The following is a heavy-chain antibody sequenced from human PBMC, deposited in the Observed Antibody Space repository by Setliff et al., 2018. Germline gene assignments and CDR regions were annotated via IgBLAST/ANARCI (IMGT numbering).Heavy chain of an antibody. D-gene: IGHD6-13*01. V-gene: IGHV4-34*01. CDR2: INHSGST. CDR3: ARGRIAAALYYFDY. CDR1: GGSFSGYY. J-gene: IGHJ4*02. Sequence: SETLSLTCAVYGGSFSGYYWSWIRQPPGKGLEWIGEINHSGSTNYNPSLKSRVTISVDTSKNQFSLKLSSVTAADTAVYYCARGRIAAALYYFDYWGQGTLV.